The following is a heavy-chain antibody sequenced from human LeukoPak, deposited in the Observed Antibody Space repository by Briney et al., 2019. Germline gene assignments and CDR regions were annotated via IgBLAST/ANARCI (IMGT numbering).Heavy chain of an antibody. J-gene: IGHJ6*04. CDR2: IYYSGST. V-gene: IGHV4-59*01. CDR3: ARVRYDSGGYRGYYYYGMDV. Sequence: SETLSLTCTVSGGSISSYYWSWIRQPPGKGLEWIGYIYYSGSTNYNPSLKSRVTISVDTSKNQFSLKLSSVTAADTAVYYCARVRYDSGGYRGYYYYGMDVWAKGTTVTVSS. CDR1: GGSISSYY. D-gene: IGHD3-22*01.